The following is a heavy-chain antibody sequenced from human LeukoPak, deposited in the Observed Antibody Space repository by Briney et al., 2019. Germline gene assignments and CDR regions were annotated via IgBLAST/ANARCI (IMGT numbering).Heavy chain of an antibody. CDR2: INQYEGEK. D-gene: IGHD3-10*01. J-gene: IGHJ4*02. V-gene: IGHV3-7*05. CDR1: GFTFSSYW. Sequence: GGSLRLSCAASGFTFSSYWMSWVRQAPGKGLEWVANINQYEGEKYYVDSVKGRFTISRDNAESSLFLQMNSLRAEDTAVYYCASSAMVRGGDEYWGQGTLVTVS. CDR3: ASSAMVRGGDEY.